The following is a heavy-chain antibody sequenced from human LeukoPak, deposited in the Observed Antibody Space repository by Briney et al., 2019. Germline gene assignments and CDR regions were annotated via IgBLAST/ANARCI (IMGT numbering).Heavy chain of an antibody. Sequence: GGSLRPSCAASGFIFSNYKMNWVRQAPGKGLEWVSFIGSSTGTMYYADSVKGRFTISRDNAKNSLYLQMNSLRAEDTAVYYCARNLPAADYWGQGTLVTVSS. J-gene: IGHJ4*02. CDR3: ARNLPAADY. D-gene: IGHD2-2*01. CDR1: GFIFSNYK. CDR2: IGSSTGTM. V-gene: IGHV3-48*04.